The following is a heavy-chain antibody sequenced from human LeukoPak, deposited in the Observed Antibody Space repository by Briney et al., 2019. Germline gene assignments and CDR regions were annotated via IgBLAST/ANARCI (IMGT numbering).Heavy chain of an antibody. J-gene: IGHJ5*02. CDR2: IYYSGST. Sequence: PSETLSLTCTVSGGSISSSSYYWGWLRQPPGKGLEWIVSIYYSGSTYYNPSLKSRVTISVDTSKHQFSLNLSSVTAADTAVYYCARARSYSSGWFDPWGQGTLVTVSS. D-gene: IGHD6-19*01. CDR3: ARARSYSSGWFDP. V-gene: IGHV4-39*07. CDR1: GGSISSSSYY.